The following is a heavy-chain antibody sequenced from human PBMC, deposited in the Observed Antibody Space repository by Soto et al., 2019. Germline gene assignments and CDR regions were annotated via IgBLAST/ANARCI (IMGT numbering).Heavy chain of an antibody. Sequence: QVHLVQSGAEVKKPGASVKVSCKASGYSFTDYYMHWVRQAPGQGLEWMGWINTKTGGTNYAQRVQGRVTMTGDTSINTAYMELSRLRSDDTAVYNCARVGPTGWFDPWGQGTVVTVSS. CDR2: INTKTGGT. J-gene: IGHJ5*02. CDR1: GYSFTDYY. V-gene: IGHV1-2*02. CDR3: ARVGPTGWFDP.